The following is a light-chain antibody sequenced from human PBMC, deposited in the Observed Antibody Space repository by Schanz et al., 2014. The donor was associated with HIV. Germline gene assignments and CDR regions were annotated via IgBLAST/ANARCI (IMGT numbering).Light chain of an antibody. V-gene: IGKV3-20*01. Sequence: EIVLTQSPATLSLSPGERATLSCRASQSVSSYLAWYQQKPGQAPRLLIYGASSRATGIPDRFSGSGSGADFTLSISGLEPEDFAVYYCQHYGSSFGPGTKVDIK. CDR1: QSVSSY. CDR2: GAS. CDR3: QHYGSS. J-gene: IGKJ3*01.